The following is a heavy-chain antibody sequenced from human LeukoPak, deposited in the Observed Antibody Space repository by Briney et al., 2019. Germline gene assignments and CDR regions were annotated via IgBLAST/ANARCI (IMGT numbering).Heavy chain of an antibody. D-gene: IGHD3-22*01. CDR2: IYYTGST. CDR3: ARDKANDLDSSGYYLYRGLFL. V-gene: IGHV4-4*07. CDR1: GDSMTHYY. Sequence: SETLSLTRVVSGDSMTHYYWNGIRQSAGRGLEWIGRIYYTGSTDYNPSLESRVTMSVDTSKNQFSLNLSSVTAADTAVYFCARDKANDLDSSGYYLYRGLFLWGQGTPVTVSS. J-gene: IGHJ4*02.